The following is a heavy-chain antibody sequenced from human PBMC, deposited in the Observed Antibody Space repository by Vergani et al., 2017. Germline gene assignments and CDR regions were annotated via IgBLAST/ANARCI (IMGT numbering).Heavy chain of an antibody. D-gene: IGHD3-22*01. Sequence: QVQLQASGPGLVKPSQTLSLTCSVSGDSISRGVYYWNWIRQHPGKGLEWIGYIYSTGSTHHNPSLRRRINMSVDTSKNQFSLKLNSVTAADTAMYYCARMGGYDEGDAFRIGYFDSWGPGILVTVSS. J-gene: IGHJ4*02. V-gene: IGHV4-31*03. CDR3: ARMGGYDEGDAFRIGYFDS. CDR2: IYSTGST. CDR1: GDSISRGVYY.